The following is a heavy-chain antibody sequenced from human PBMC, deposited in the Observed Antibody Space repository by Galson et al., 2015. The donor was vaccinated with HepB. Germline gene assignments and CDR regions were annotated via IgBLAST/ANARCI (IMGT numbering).Heavy chain of an antibody. CDR2: IYYSGST. V-gene: IGHV4-30-4*01. Sequence: TLSLTCTVSGGSISSGDYYWSWIRQPPGKGLEWIGYIYYSGSTYYNPSLKSRVTISVDTSKNQFSLKLSSVTAADTAVYYCARTRDGTREGDAAFDIWGQGTMVTVSS. D-gene: IGHD1-1*01. CDR3: ARTRDGTREGDAAFDI. J-gene: IGHJ3*02. CDR1: GGSISSGDYY.